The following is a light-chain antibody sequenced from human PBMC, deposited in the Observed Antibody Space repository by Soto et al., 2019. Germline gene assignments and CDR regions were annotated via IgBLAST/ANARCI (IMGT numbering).Light chain of an antibody. CDR2: DVS. V-gene: IGLV2-14*01. Sequence: QSALTQPASVSGSPGQSITISCTGTSSDVGGYNYVSWYQQHPGKAPKLMIYDVSNRPSGVSNRFSGSKSGNTAFLTISGLQAEDEADYYCSSYTSSSPGVFGTGTKLTVL. J-gene: IGLJ1*01. CDR1: SSDVGGYNY. CDR3: SSYTSSSPGV.